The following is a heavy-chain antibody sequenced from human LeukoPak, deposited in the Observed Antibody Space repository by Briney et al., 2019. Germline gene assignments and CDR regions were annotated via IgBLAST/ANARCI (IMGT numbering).Heavy chain of an antibody. CDR2: INHSGST. V-gene: IGHV4-34*01. J-gene: IGHJ6*03. Sequence: SETLSLTCAVYGGSFSGYYWSWIRQPPGKGLEWIGEINHSGSTNYNPSLKSRVTISVDTSKNQFSLKLSSVTAADTDVYYCARERVTTPPYYYYYMDVWGKGTTVTVSS. D-gene: IGHD4-11*01. CDR3: ARERVTTPPYYYYYMDV. CDR1: GGSFSGYY.